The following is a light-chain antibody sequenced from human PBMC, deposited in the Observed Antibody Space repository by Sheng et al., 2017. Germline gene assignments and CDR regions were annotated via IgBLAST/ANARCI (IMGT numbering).Light chain of an antibody. CDR3: QQSYSTPHN. J-gene: IGKJ2*01. Sequence: DIQMTQSPSSLSASVGDRVTITCRASQSISSYLNWYQQKPGKAPKLLIYAASSLQSGVPSRFSGSGSGTDFTLTISSLQPEDFATYYCQQSYSTPHNFGQGPSWRSN. CDR1: QSISSY. V-gene: IGKV1-39*01. CDR2: AAS.